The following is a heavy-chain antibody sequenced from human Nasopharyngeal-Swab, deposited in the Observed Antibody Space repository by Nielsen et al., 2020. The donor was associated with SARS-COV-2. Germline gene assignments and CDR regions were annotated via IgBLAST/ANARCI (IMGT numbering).Heavy chain of an antibody. CDR3: AGHPADFDY. CDR1: GGSVSDYH. Sequence: SQTPSLTCAVYGGSVSDYHWSWIRQPPGKGLEWIGEMKPRGITNYTPYLKSRVAISIDTSKNQFFLNLRSVTAADTAVYYCAGHPADFDYWGQGTLITVSS. D-gene: IGHD6-25*01. CDR2: MKPRGIT. V-gene: IGHV4-34*01. J-gene: IGHJ4*02.